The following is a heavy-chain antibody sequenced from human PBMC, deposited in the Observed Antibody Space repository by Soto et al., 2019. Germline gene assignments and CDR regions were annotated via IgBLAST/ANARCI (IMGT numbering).Heavy chain of an antibody. J-gene: IGHJ4*02. CDR1: GFTFYIYG. CDR2: ISYDGSNQ. D-gene: IGHD6-6*01. Sequence: PGGSLRLSCAASGFTFYIYGMHWVRQAPDKGLEWVALISYDGSNQYYADSVKGRFTISRDNSKNTLFLQMNSLRADDTAVCYCAKDQASGQGSFDSWGQGTLVTVSS. CDR3: AKDQASGQGSFDS. V-gene: IGHV3-30*18.